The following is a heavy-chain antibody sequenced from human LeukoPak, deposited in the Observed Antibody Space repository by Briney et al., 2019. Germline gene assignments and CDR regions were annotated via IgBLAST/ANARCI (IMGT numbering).Heavy chain of an antibody. CDR2: IYWNGDK. J-gene: IGHJ4*02. Sequence: ESGPTLVKPTQTLTLTCTFSGFSLGTSGLGVGWVRQPPGKALEWLALIYWNGDKRYSPSLKNRLTITKDTSKNQVVLTMTNMDPVDTATYFCAHRNSGWYYFDFWGQGTLVTVSS. V-gene: IGHV2-5*01. CDR1: GFSLGTSGLG. CDR3: AHRNSGWYYFDF. D-gene: IGHD6-19*01.